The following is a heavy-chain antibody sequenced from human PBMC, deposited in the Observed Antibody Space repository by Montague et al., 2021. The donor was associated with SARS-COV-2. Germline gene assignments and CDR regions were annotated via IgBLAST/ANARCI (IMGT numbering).Heavy chain of an antibody. V-gene: IGHV3-43*02. J-gene: IGHJ6*02. CDR1: GFSFPDYA. Sequence: SLRISCAASGFSFPDYAMHLVRQVPGKDLEWVALISGDGDTTYYGDSVKGRFIISRDNSRNSLFLQMNSLTTGDTAFYYCATSMVRGGIYFYYGMDVRGQGTTVTVSS. CDR2: ISGDGDTT. CDR3: ATSMVRGGIYFYYGMDV. D-gene: IGHD3-10*01.